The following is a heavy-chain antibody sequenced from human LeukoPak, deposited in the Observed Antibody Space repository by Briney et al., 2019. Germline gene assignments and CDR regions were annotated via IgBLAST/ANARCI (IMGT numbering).Heavy chain of an antibody. CDR1: GYTFTGYY. CDR3: ARGTIFGVDPLDY. CDR2: INPNTGGT. D-gene: IGHD3-3*01. V-gene: IGHV1-2*02. J-gene: IGHJ4*02. Sequence: ASVKVSCKASGYTFTGYYMHWVRQAPGRGLEWVGRINPNTGGTNFAQKLQGRVTMARDTSINTAYMELSRLRSDDTAVYYCARGTIFGVDPLDYWGQGTLVTVPS.